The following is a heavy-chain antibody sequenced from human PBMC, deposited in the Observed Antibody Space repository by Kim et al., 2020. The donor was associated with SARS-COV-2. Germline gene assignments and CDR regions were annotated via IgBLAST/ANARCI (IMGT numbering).Heavy chain of an antibody. V-gene: IGHV4-34*01. CDR3: ARGLSSITMIVVVFGGGIYGMDV. Sequence: SETLSLTCAVYGGSFSGYYWTWIRQPPGKGLEWIGEINHSGSANYNPSLKSRVTLSLDTSKNQFSLKLSSVTAADTAVDYCARGLSSITMIVVVFGGGIYGMDVWGQGTTVTVSS. D-gene: IGHD3-22*01. CDR2: INHSGSA. J-gene: IGHJ6*02. CDR1: GGSFSGYY.